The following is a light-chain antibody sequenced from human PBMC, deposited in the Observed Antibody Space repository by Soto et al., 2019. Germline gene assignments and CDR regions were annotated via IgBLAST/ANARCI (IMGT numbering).Light chain of an antibody. Sequence: EVVMTQAPATLSVSPGERATLSCRASQSTDTNSLAWYQHRPGQAPRLLIYGASSRATGVPARFSGSGSETEFTLTIRSLQSQDFAVYFCQQYNNWPSFGQGTRLE. J-gene: IGKJ5*01. CDR3: QQYNNWPS. V-gene: IGKV3-15*01. CDR1: QSTDTNS. CDR2: GAS.